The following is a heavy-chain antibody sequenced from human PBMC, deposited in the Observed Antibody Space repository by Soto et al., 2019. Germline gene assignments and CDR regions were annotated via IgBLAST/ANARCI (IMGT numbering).Heavy chain of an antibody. CDR1: GFTFSSDW. J-gene: IGHJ3*02. CDR2: IKHDGSET. V-gene: IGHV3-7*01. Sequence: GGSLRLSCAASGFTFSSDWMSWVRQAPGKGLEWVANIKHDGSETNYVDSVKGRFTISRDNAKNSLFLQMNSLRAEDTAVYSCTRNAIWGQGTMVTVSS. CDR3: TRNAI.